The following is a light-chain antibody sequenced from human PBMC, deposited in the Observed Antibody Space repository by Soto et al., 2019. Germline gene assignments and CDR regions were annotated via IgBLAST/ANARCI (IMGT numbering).Light chain of an antibody. CDR2: GAS. J-gene: IGKJ1*01. Sequence: EIMLTQYPGTLSLSSGQRPPLXWGASQSVSSSYLAWYQQKPGQAPRLLIYGASSRATGIPDRFSGSGSGTDFTLTISRLEPEDFAVYYCQQYGSPGTFGQGTKVDIK. V-gene: IGKV3-20*01. CDR3: QQYGSPGT. CDR1: QSVSSSY.